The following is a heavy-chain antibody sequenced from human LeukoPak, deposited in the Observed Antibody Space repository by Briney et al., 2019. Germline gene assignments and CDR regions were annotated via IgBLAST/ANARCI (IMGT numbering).Heavy chain of an antibody. Sequence: SETLSLTCAVYGGSFSGYYWSWIRQPPGKGLEWIGEINHSGSTNYNPSLKSRVTISVDTSKNQFPLKLSSVTAADTAVYYCAILHDRFGELYLVREGGNDYWGQGTLVTVSS. D-gene: IGHD3-10*01. V-gene: IGHV4-34*01. CDR3: AILHDRFGELYLVREGGNDY. J-gene: IGHJ4*02. CDR2: INHSGST. CDR1: GGSFSGYY.